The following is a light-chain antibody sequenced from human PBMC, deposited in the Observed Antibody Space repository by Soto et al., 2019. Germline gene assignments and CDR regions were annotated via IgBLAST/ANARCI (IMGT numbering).Light chain of an antibody. CDR3: QQSSSAPLT. J-gene: IGKJ3*01. CDR2: AAS. Sequence: DIQMTQSPSSLSASEGYRVTITWRASQSISTYLNWYQQKPGKAPKLLIYAASSLQSGVPSRFSGSGSGTEFTLTISSLQPEDFAIYYCQQSSSAPLTFGPGTKVDIK. V-gene: IGKV1-39*01. CDR1: QSISTY.